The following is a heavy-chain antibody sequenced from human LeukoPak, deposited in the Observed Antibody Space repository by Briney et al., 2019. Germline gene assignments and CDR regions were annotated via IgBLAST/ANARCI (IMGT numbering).Heavy chain of an antibody. CDR1: GFTFSDYY. CDR3: ASLLLWFGESLAQPFDI. D-gene: IGHD3-10*01. V-gene: IGHV3-11*04. J-gene: IGHJ3*02. Sequence: GGSLRLSCAASGFTFSDYYMSWIRQAPGKGLEWVSYISSSGSTIYYADSVKGRFTISRDNAKNSLYLQMNSLRAEDTAVYYCASLLLWFGESLAQPFDIWGQGTMVTVSS. CDR2: ISSSGSTI.